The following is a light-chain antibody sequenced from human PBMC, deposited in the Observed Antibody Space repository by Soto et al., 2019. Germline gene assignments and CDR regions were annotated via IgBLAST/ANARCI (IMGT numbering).Light chain of an antibody. CDR1: QSVSSSY. CDR2: GAS. V-gene: IGKV3-20*01. CDR3: QQYGSSTLT. J-gene: IGKJ4*01. Sequence: EIVLTQSPGTLSLSPGERATLSCRASQSVSSSYLAWYQQKLGQAPRLIIYGASSRETGIPDRFSGSGAGTEFTRTISRLEPEDFEVDDCQQYGSSTLTFGGGTKVDIK.